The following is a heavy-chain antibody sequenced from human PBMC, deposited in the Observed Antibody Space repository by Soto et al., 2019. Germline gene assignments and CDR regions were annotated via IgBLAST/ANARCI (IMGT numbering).Heavy chain of an antibody. D-gene: IGHD3-3*01. CDR3: AREWNYDFWSGYYQRGYYGMDV. J-gene: IGHJ6*02. Sequence: TSETLSLTCTVSGGSISSYYWSWIRQPAGKGLEWIGRIYTSGSTNYNPSLKSRVTMSVDTSKNQFSLKLSSVTAADTAVYYCAREWNYDFWSGYYQRGYYGMDVWGQGTTVTVSS. CDR2: IYTSGST. V-gene: IGHV4-4*07. CDR1: GGSISSYY.